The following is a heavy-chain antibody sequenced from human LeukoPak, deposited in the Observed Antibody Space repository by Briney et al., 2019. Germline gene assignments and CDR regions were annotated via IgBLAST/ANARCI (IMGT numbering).Heavy chain of an antibody. J-gene: IGHJ5*01. CDR3: ARGRYYGSGSKNWFDS. Sequence: ASVKVSCKTSGDTFSDYTVNWVRQGPGQGLEWMGRIIPILGISTYAQKFQDRVTITADRSTSTAYMELSSLRSEDTAVYYCARGRYYGSGSKNWFDSWGQGTPVTVSS. CDR1: GDTFSDYT. D-gene: IGHD3-10*01. CDR2: IIPILGIS. V-gene: IGHV1-69*02.